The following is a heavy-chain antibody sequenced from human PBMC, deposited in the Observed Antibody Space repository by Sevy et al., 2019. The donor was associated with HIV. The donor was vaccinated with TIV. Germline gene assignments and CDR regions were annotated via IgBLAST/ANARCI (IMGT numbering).Heavy chain of an antibody. CDR3: AREGSYGDYMLSYYYGMDV. Sequence: GGSLRLSCAASGFSFRSYWMTWVRQAPGKGLEWVASIYQDGSEKYYMDSVKGRFTVSRENATNSLFLQMNSLRVEDTAVYYCAREGSYGDYMLSYYYGMDVWGQGTTVTVSS. D-gene: IGHD4-17*01. CDR2: IYQDGSEK. CDR1: GFSFRSYW. J-gene: IGHJ6*02. V-gene: IGHV3-7*01.